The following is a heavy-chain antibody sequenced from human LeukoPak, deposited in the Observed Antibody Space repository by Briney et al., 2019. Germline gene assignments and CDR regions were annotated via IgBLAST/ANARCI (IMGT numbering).Heavy chain of an antibody. V-gene: IGHV3-30*02. J-gene: IGHJ6*03. D-gene: IGHD5-12*01. Sequence: GGSLRLSCAASGFTFSSYAMSWVRQAPGKGLEWVTFIRYDGGNKYYADSVKGRFIISRDNSKNTLYLQMNSLRAEDTAVYYCAKDTVKVTTIRRVPHYMDVWGKGTTVTISS. CDR3: AKDTVKVTTIRRVPHYMDV. CDR2: IRYDGGNK. CDR1: GFTFSSYA.